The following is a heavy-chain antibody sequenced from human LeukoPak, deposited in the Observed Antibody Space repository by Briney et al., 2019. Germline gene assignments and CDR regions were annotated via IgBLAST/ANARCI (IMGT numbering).Heavy chain of an antibody. CDR3: ARDQVSDTTGGFDP. Sequence: GASVKVSCKASGYTFTSYGISRVRQAPGQGLEWMGWISAYNGNTNYAQKLQGRVTMTTDTSTSTAYMELRSLRSDDTAVYYCARDQVSDTTGGFDPWGQGTLVTVSS. CDR1: GYTFTSYG. D-gene: IGHD1-1*01. J-gene: IGHJ5*02. CDR2: ISAYNGNT. V-gene: IGHV1-18*01.